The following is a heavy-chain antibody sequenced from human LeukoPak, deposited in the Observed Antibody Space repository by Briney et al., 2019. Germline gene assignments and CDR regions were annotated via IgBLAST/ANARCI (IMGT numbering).Heavy chain of an antibody. V-gene: IGHV3-23*01. Sequence: GGSLRLSCAASGFTFSSHAMNWVRQPPGKGLDWVSSIDKSGDGAFCADSVKGRFTISRDNSKNTLYLQMNSLRREDTAVYYCARRGGTSGWGAFDIWGQGTMVTVSS. CDR2: IDKSGDGA. CDR1: GFTFSSHA. D-gene: IGHD2-2*01. CDR3: ARRGGTSGWGAFDI. J-gene: IGHJ3*02.